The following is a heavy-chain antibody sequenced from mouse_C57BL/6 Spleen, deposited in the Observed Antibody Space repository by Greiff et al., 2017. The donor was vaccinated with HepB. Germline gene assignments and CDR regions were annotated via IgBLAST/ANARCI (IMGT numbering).Heavy chain of an antibody. Sequence: VQGVESGAELARPGASVKLSCKASGYTFTSYGISWVKQRTGQGLEWIGEIYPRSGNTYYNETFKGKATLTADKSSSTAYMELRSLTSEDSAVYFCARSSNWDYFDYWGQGTTLTVSS. CDR1: GYTFTSYG. CDR2: IYPRSGNT. V-gene: IGHV1-81*01. CDR3: ARSSNWDYFDY. J-gene: IGHJ2*01. D-gene: IGHD4-1*02.